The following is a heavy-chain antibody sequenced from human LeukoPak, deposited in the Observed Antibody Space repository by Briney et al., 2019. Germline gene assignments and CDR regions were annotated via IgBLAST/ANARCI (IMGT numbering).Heavy chain of an antibody. CDR2: INQDGSNK. CDR1: GFTFSSYW. V-gene: IGHV3-7*01. J-gene: IGHJ5*02. CDR3: ARFSRGTNSGS. D-gene: IGHD1-26*01. Sequence: GGSLRLSCAASGFTFSSYWMSWVRQAPGKGLEWVANINQDGSNKQYVHSVKGRFAISRDNAKNSLYLQMNSLRAEDTAVYYCARFSRGTNSGSWGQGTLVTVSS.